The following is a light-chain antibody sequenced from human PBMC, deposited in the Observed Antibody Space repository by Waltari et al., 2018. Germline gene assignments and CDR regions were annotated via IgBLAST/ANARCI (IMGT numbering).Light chain of an antibody. Sequence: EIVMTQSPATLSVSPGERANLSCRASQCVSSNLAWYQQKPGQAPRLLIYGASTRATGIPARFSGSGSGTEFTLTISSLQSEDFAVYYCQQYNNWPSWTFGQGTKVEIK. CDR2: GAS. CDR1: QCVSSN. J-gene: IGKJ1*01. V-gene: IGKV3-15*01. CDR3: QQYNNWPSWT.